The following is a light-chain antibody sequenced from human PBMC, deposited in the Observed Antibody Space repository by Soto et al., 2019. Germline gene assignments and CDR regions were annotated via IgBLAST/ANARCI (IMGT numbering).Light chain of an antibody. CDR2: DAF. J-gene: IGKJ4*01. CDR3: QQYNSYSPLT. CDR1: QSISSW. V-gene: IGKV1-5*01. Sequence: DIQMIQSPSSLSASVGDRVTITCRASQSISSWLAWYQQKPGKAPKLLIFDAFSLESGVPSRFSGSRSGTEFTLTISSLQPDDYATSYCQQYNSYSPLTFGGGTKVEIK.